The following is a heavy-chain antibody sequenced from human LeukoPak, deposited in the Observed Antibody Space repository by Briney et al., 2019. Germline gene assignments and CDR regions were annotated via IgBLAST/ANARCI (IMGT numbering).Heavy chain of an antibody. Sequence: SETLSLTCTVSGGSISSSSYYWGWIRQPPGKGLEWIGSIYYSGSTYYNPSLKGRVTISVDTSKNQSSLKLSSVTAADTAVYYCALYDSGIAVAGAYDYWGQGTLVTVSS. CDR1: GGSISSSSYY. D-gene: IGHD6-19*01. CDR3: ALYDSGIAVAGAYDY. CDR2: IYYSGST. J-gene: IGHJ4*02. V-gene: IGHV4-39*01.